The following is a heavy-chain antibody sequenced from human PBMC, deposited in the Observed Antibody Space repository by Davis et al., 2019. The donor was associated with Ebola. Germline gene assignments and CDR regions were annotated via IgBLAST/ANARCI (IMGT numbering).Heavy chain of an antibody. CDR2: IYSGGST. D-gene: IGHD3-16*01. Sequence: GGSLRLSCAASGFTVSSNYMSWVRQAPGKGLEWVSVIYSGGSTYYADSVKGRFTISRDNSKNTLYLQMNSLRAEDTAVYYCARDRGSPLRTRGHDYWGQGSLVTVSS. CDR1: GFTVSSNY. V-gene: IGHV3-53*01. CDR3: ARDRGSPLRTRGHDY. J-gene: IGHJ4*02.